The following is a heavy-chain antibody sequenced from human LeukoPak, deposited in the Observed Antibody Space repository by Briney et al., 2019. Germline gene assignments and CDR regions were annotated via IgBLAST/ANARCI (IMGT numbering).Heavy chain of an antibody. D-gene: IGHD5-12*01. CDR2: IHYSGTT. V-gene: IGHV4-59*01. J-gene: IGHJ4*02. CDR1: GGSMSGYY. CDR3: ARRRVYSGSGEFDF. Sequence: SETLSLTCTVSGGSMSGYYWSWIRQPPGKGLEWIGYIHYSGTTNFNPSLKSRVTISLDTSRNQFSLKLRSVTTADTAVYYCARRRVYSGSGEFDFWGQGTLVTVSS.